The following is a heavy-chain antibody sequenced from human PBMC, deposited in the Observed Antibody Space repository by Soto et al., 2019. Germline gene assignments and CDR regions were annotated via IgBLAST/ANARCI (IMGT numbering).Heavy chain of an antibody. Sequence: EVQLLESGGGLVQPGGSLRLSCAASGFTFSSYAMSWVRQAPGKGLEWVSAISGSGGSTYYADSVKGRFTISRDNSKNTLYLRMNSLRAEDTAVYYCAASVAAVAGFFDYWGQGTLVTVSS. CDR1: GFTFSSYA. CDR2: ISGSGGST. D-gene: IGHD6-19*01. V-gene: IGHV3-23*01. CDR3: AASVAAVAGFFDY. J-gene: IGHJ4*02.